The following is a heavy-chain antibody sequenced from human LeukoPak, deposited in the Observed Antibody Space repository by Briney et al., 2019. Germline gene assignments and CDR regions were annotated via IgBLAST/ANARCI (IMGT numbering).Heavy chain of an antibody. Sequence: PGRSLRLSCAASGFTFSSYAMHWVRQAPGKGLEWVAVISYDGSNKYYADSVKGRFTISRDNSKNTLYLQMNSLRAEDTAVYYCARALSSSTLLFDYWGQGTLVTVSS. D-gene: IGHD6-6*01. CDR1: GFTFSSYA. J-gene: IGHJ4*02. CDR2: ISYDGSNK. CDR3: ARALSSSTLLFDY. V-gene: IGHV3-30-3*01.